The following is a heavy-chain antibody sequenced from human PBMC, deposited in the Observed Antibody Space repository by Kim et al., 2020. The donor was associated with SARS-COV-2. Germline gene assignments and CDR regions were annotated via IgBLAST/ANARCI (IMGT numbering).Heavy chain of an antibody. Sequence: ASVKVSCKASGYTFTSYGISWVRQAPGQGLEWMGWISAYNGNTNYAQKLQGRVTMTTDTSTSTAYMELRSLRSDDTAVYYCATQWEPTTGDAFDIWGQGTMVTVSS. V-gene: IGHV1-18*04. J-gene: IGHJ3*02. CDR3: ATQWEPTTGDAFDI. CDR2: ISAYNGNT. D-gene: IGHD1-26*01. CDR1: GYTFTSYG.